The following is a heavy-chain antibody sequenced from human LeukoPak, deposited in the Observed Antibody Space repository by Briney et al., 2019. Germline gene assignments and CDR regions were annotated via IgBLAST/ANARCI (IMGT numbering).Heavy chain of an antibody. D-gene: IGHD4-23*01. J-gene: IGHJ6*03. CDR1: GGSISSSNW. V-gene: IGHV4-4*02. CDR2: IYHSGST. Sequence: SETLSLTCAVSGGSISSSNWWSWVRQPPGKGLKWIREIYHSGSTNYNPSLKSRVTMSVDTSKNQFSLKLSSVTAADTAVYYCARGYYGGNPKTDYYYYMDVWGKGTTVTISS. CDR3: ARGYYGGNPKTDYYYYMDV.